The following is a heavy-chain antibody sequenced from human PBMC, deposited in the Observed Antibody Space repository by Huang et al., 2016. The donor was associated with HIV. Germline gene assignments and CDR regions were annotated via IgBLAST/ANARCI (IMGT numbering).Heavy chain of an antibody. CDR2: IYWDNEE. D-gene: IGHD6-13*01. Sequence: QITLKESGPTLVKPTQTLTLTCTFSGFSLTSSGVAVGWIRQPPGKALEVLALIYWDNEERVSPSLKTRLTITKDTPKNEVVLTMTNMDPVDTATYYCVHRLRYGKWYVDYWGQGGLVTVSS. V-gene: IGHV2-5*02. J-gene: IGHJ4*02. CDR1: GFSLTSSGVA. CDR3: VHRLRYGKWYVDY.